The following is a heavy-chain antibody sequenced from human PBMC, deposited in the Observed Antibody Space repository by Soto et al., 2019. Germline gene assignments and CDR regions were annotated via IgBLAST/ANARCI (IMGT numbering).Heavy chain of an antibody. CDR2: IYYSGST. Sequence: SETLSLTCTVSGGSISSGGYYWSWIRQHPGRGLEWIGYIYYSGSTYYNPSLKSRVTISADTSKNQFSLKLSSVTAADTAVYYCAREGGVPAAIWFDPWGQGTLVNVSS. CDR3: AREGGVPAAIWFDP. J-gene: IGHJ5*02. V-gene: IGHV4-31*03. CDR1: GGSISSGGYY. D-gene: IGHD2-2*01.